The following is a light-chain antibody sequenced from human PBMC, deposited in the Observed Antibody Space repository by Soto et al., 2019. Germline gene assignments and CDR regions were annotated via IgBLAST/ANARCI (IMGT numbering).Light chain of an antibody. J-gene: IGLJ3*02. CDR1: SSDIGAYDY. CDR3: ISYTGRNTWV. Sequence: QSALTQPPSASGSPGQSVTISCTGTSSDIGAYDYVSWYQEHPGKVPKLMIYEVSKRPSGVPDRFSASKSGNTASLTVSGLQAEDEADYYCISYTGRNTWVFGGGTKLTVL. CDR2: EVS. V-gene: IGLV2-8*01.